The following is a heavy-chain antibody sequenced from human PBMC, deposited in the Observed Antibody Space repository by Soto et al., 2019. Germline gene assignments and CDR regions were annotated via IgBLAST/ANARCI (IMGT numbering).Heavy chain of an antibody. V-gene: IGHV3-30*18. CDR3: AKAGYDSSGYYLRVPYYFDY. CDR1: GFTFSSYG. D-gene: IGHD3-22*01. J-gene: IGHJ4*02. CDR2: ISYDGSNK. Sequence: PVGSLRLSCAASGFTFSSYGMHWVRQAPGKGLEWVAVISYDGSNKYYADSVKGRFTISRDNSKNTLYLQMNSLRAEDTAVYYCAKAGYDSSGYYLRVPYYFDYWGQGTLVTVSS.